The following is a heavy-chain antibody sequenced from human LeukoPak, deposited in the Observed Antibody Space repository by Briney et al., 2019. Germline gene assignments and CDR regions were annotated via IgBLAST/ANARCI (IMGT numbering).Heavy chain of an antibody. Sequence: GGSLRLSCAASGLTFSSYWMHWVRQAPGKGLVWVSRINSDGSSTSYADSVKGRFTISRDNAKNTLYLQMNSLRAEDTAVYYCAREVRAGYSSTPGEYWGQGTLVTVSS. V-gene: IGHV3-74*01. CDR2: INSDGSST. CDR3: AREVRAGYSSTPGEY. J-gene: IGHJ4*02. CDR1: GLTFSSYW. D-gene: IGHD6-19*01.